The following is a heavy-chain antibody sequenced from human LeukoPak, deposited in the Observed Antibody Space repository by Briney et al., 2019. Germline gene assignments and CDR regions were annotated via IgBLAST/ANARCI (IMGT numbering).Heavy chain of an antibody. D-gene: IGHD3-22*01. CDR3: ARIDDSSGHGPYYYYGMDV. CDR1: GGSISIYY. CDR2: IYYSGST. J-gene: IGHJ6*02. V-gene: IGHV4-59*12. Sequence: SETLSLTCTVSGGSISIYYWSWIRQPPGKGLEWIGYIYYSGSTNYNPSLKSRVTISVDTSKNQFSLKLSSVTAADTAVYYCARIDDSSGHGPYYYYGMDVWGQGTTVTVSS.